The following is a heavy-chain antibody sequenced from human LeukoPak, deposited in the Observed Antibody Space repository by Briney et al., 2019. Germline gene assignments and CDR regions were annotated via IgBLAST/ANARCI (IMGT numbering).Heavy chain of an antibody. J-gene: IGHJ4*02. V-gene: IGHV3-23*01. D-gene: IGHD4-17*01. CDR2: ISGSGGST. Sequence: GGSLRLSCAASGFSFSSYAMSWVRQAPGKGLEWVSAISGSGGSTYYADSVKGRFTISRDNSKNTLYLQMNSQRAEDTAVYYCAKERIMTTVTTSPYWGQGTLVTVSS. CDR1: GFSFSSYA. CDR3: AKERIMTTVTTSPY.